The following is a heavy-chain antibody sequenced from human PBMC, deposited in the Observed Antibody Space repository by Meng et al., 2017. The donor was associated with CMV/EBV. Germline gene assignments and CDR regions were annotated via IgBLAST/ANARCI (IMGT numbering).Heavy chain of an antibody. Sequence: GESLKISCAASGFTFSSYEMNWVRQAPGKGLEWVSYISSSGSTIYYADSVKGRFTISRDNAKNSLYLQMNSLRAEDTAVYYCARVLQPHYYYYYGMDVWGQGTTVTVS. J-gene: IGHJ6*02. CDR2: ISSSGSTI. CDR1: GFTFSSYE. CDR3: ARVLQPHYYYYYGMDV. D-gene: IGHD4-11*01. V-gene: IGHV3-48*03.